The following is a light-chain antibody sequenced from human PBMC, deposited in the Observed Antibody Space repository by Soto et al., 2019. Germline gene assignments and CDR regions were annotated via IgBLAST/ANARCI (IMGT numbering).Light chain of an antibody. CDR1: QGISSY. CDR3: QQRYITTIT. Sequence: AIRMTQSLSSFSASTGARAHLTSRASQGISSYLAWYPKNPGKAPKILIYAASTLQSGVPSRFSGSGSGTDFNLTISSLQTEDFATYYCQQRYITTITFGQGTRLEIK. J-gene: IGKJ5*01. V-gene: IGKV1-8*01. CDR2: AAS.